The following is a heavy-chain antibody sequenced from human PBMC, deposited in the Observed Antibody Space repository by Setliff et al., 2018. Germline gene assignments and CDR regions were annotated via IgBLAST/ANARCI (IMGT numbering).Heavy chain of an antibody. CDR1: GESFSNNY. D-gene: IGHD7-27*01. CDR2: SNHGGST. J-gene: IGHJ4*02. CDR3: AKFGPLDLTGDWAFDN. V-gene: IGHV4-34*01. Sequence: SETLSLTCSVSGESFSNNYWSWIRQTPGKGLEWIGESNHGGSTTYHPSLKSRLTMSVDTSKNQFSLKLAAVTAADTAVYYCAKFGPLDLTGDWAFDNWGQGTLVTVSS.